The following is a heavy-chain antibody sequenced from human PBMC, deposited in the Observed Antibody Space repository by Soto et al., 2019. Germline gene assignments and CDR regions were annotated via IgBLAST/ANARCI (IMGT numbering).Heavy chain of an antibody. CDR3: ARDLGWIQLWSHQDAFDI. CDR2: IYHSGST. Sequence: SETLSLTCAVSGGSISSGGYSWSWIRQPPGKGLEWIGYIYHSGSTYYNPSLKSRVTISVDRSKNQFSLKLSSVTAADTAVYYCARDLGWIQLWSHQDAFDIWGKGKMVTVSS. J-gene: IGHJ3*02. V-gene: IGHV4-30-2*01. CDR1: GGSISSGGYS. D-gene: IGHD5-18*01.